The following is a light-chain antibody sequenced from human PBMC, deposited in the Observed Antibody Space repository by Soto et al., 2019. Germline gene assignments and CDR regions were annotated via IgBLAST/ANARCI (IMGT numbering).Light chain of an antibody. Sequence: DIVMTQSPDSLAVSLGERATINCKSSQSVLYSSNNKNYLAWYQQKPRQPPKLLIYWASTREPGVPDRFSGRGSGTNFPLHLSSLEAEDLAVYYCQQYYSTPRTFGQGTKVEIK. CDR1: QSVLYSSNNKNY. V-gene: IGKV4-1*01. CDR3: QQYYSTPRT. J-gene: IGKJ1*01. CDR2: WAS.